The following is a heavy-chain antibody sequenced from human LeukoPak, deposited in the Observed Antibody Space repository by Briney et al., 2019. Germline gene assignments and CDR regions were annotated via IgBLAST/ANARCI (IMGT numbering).Heavy chain of an antibody. CDR1: GDSISVFH. J-gene: IGHJ4*02. CDR3: ARDSEQLSYFDY. V-gene: IGHV4-59*12. Sequence: SETLSLTCTVSGDSISVFHGGCVRQPPGKGREWIGYIYYMGSTNYNPSLKRRVTISVDTSKNQFSLKLSSVTAADTAVYYCARDSEQLSYFDYWGQGTLVTVSP. D-gene: IGHD6-13*01. CDR2: IYYMGST.